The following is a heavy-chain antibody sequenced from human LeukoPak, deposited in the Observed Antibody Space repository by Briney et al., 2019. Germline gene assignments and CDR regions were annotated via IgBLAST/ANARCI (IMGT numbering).Heavy chain of an antibody. Sequence: SETLSLTCTVSGGSISSSSYYWGWIRQPPGKGLEWIGSIYYSGSTNYNPSLKSRVTISVDTSKNQFSLKLSSVTAADTAVYYCARWAHLHSSGWYVRRGWFDPWGQGTLVTVSS. CDR3: ARWAHLHSSGWYVRRGWFDP. V-gene: IGHV4-39*07. CDR2: IYYSGST. D-gene: IGHD6-19*01. CDR1: GGSISSSSYY. J-gene: IGHJ5*02.